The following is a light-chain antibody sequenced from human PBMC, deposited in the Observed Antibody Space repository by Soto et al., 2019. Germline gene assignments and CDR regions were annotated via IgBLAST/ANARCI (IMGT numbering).Light chain of an antibody. CDR1: TSDVGSYHL. Sequence: QSVLAQPASVSGSPGQSVTISCTGTTSDVGSYHLVSWYQQHPGKAPKLMIYEGTKRPSGVSNRFSGSKSGITASLTISGLQPEDEADYYCCSFAGTGTFGGYVFGTGTKVNVL. CDR2: EGT. J-gene: IGLJ1*01. CDR3: CSFAGTGTFGGYV. V-gene: IGLV2-23*03.